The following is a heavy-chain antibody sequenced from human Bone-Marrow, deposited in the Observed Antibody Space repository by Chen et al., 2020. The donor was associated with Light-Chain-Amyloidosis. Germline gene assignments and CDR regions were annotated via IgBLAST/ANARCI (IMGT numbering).Heavy chain of an antibody. V-gene: IGHV4-34*01. Sequence: QVQLQQWGAGLLKPSETLSLTCAVYGGSFSGYYWSWIRQPPGKGLEWIGEINHSGSTNYNPSLKSRITISGDTAKNQFSLKLSSVTAADTALYYCASGYSYYPYWGQGTLVTVSS. CDR2: INHSGST. CDR3: ASGYSYYPY. CDR1: GGSFSGYY. D-gene: IGHD5-18*01. J-gene: IGHJ4*02.